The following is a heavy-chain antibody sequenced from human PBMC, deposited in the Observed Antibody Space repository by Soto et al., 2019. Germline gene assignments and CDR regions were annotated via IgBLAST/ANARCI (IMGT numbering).Heavy chain of an antibody. V-gene: IGHV4-34*01. J-gene: IGHJ4*02. D-gene: IGHD3-22*01. CDR2: INHSGST. CDR3: ARGSVDSSDYYLPYFAY. Sequence: QVQLQQWGAGLLKPSETLSLTCAVYGGSFSGYYWIWIRQPPGKGLEWIGEINHSGSTNYNPSLKSRVTISVDTSKNQFSRKLSSVTAADTAVYYCARGSVDSSDYYLPYFAYWGQGTLVTVSS. CDR1: GGSFSGYY.